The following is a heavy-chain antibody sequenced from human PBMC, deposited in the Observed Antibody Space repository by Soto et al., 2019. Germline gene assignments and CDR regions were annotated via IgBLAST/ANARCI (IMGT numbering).Heavy chain of an antibody. CDR2: TSYDGKNK. CDR3: ARERDIAATGTFYY. J-gene: IGHJ4*02. Sequence: QVHLVESGGGVVQPGGSLRLSCAASGFTFSNFAMHWVRQAPGKGLEWVAVTSYDGKNKDYADSVKGRFTISRDNSKNKLFLQMNSLRPEYTAVYYCARERDIAATGTFYYWGQGTLVTVSS. CDR1: GFTFSNFA. V-gene: IGHV3-30*04. D-gene: IGHD6-13*01.